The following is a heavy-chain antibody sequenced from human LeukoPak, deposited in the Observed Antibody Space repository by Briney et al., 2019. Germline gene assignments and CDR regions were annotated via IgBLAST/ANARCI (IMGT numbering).Heavy chain of an antibody. CDR1: GFTFSSYW. Sequence: PGGSLRLSCAASGFTFSSYWMHWVRQAPGNGLVWVSRINSDGSSTSYADSVKGRFTISRDNAKNTMYLQMNSLRAEDTAVYYCARDPIEMATIAPRTLDYCGQGTLVTVSS. D-gene: IGHD5-24*01. CDR2: INSDGSST. V-gene: IGHV3-74*01. CDR3: ARDPIEMATIAPRTLDY. J-gene: IGHJ4*02.